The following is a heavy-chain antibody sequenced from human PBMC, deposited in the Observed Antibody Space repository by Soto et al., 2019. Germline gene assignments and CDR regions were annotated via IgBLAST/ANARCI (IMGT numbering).Heavy chain of an antibody. CDR2: IVVGSGNT. V-gene: IGHV1-58*01. J-gene: IGHJ4*02. CDR1: GFTFTSSA. D-gene: IGHD5-18*01. CDR3: AAVPRDTAMVGSFDY. Sequence: SVKVSCKASGFTFTSSAVQWVRQARGQRLEWIGWIVVGSGNTNYAQKFQERVTITRDMSTSTAYMELSSLRSEDTAVYYCAAVPRDTAMVGSFDYWGQGTLVTVS.